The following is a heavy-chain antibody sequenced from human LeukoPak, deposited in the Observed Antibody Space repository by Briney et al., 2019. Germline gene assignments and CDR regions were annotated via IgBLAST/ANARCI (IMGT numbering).Heavy chain of an antibody. Sequence: GGSLRLSCAASGFTVSSNYMSWVRQAPGKGLEWVSVIYSGGSTYYADSVKGRFTISRDNSKNTLCLLMNSLRAEDTAVYYCARRVTYCSSTSCLNWFDPWGQGTLVTVSS. CDR2: IYSGGST. CDR3: ARRVTYCSSTSCLNWFDP. D-gene: IGHD2-2*01. J-gene: IGHJ5*02. CDR1: GFTVSSNY. V-gene: IGHV3-53*01.